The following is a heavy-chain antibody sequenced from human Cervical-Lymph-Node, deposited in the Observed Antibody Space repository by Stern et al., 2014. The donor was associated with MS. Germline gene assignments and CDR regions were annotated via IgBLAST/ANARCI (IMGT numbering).Heavy chain of an antibody. CDR3: ARDDSTGWYYFDY. Sequence: QVPLVQSEAEVKKPGASVKVSCRASGYTFNSFFMHWVRQAPGQGLEWVGMINPSAGTPTYAQKFQGRVTVTRDTSTSTVYMELSGLRSEDTAMYYCARDDSTGWYYFDYWGQGTLVTVSS. CDR1: GYTFNSFF. V-gene: IGHV1-46*02. D-gene: IGHD6-19*01. J-gene: IGHJ4*02. CDR2: INPSAGTP.